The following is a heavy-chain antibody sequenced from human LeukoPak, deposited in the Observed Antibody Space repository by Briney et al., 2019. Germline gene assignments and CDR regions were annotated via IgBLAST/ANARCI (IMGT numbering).Heavy chain of an antibody. Sequence: GASVKVSCKSSGYTFTGYYMYWVRQAPGQGLECMGWINPNRGGTNYAQKFQGRVTMIRDTSISTAYMELSRLRSDDTAVYYCARGLGPWDGFDIWGQGTMVTVSS. CDR2: INPNRGGT. D-gene: IGHD5-12*01. CDR1: GYTFTGYY. CDR3: ARGLGPWDGFDI. V-gene: IGHV1-2*02. J-gene: IGHJ3*02.